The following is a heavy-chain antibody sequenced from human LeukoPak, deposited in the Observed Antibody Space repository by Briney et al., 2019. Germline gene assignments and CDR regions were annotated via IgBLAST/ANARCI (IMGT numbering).Heavy chain of an antibody. J-gene: IGHJ4*02. V-gene: IGHV3-30*18. CDR2: ISYDGSKK. CDR3: AKVGLAYYDILTGYDV. Sequence: GGSLRLSCAASGFTFSNYGMHWVRQAPGKGLEWVAVISYDGSKKYYVDSVKGRFTISRDNSKNTLYLQMNSLRPEDTAVYYCAKVGLAYYDILTGYDVWGQGTLVTVSS. D-gene: IGHD3-9*01. CDR1: GFTFSNYG.